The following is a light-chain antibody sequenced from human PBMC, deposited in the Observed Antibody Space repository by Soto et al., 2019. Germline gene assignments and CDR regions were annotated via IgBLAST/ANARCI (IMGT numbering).Light chain of an antibody. CDR1: QTVSSD. J-gene: IGKJ1*01. CDR3: QQYKKWPRT. V-gene: IGKV3-15*01. CDR2: GAS. Sequence: EIVMTQSPATLSVSPGERVTLSCRASQTVSSDLAWYQQKVGQAPRLLIYGASTRATGIPARFSGSGSGTEFALTISSLQPEDFAVYYGQQYKKWPRTFGQGTKVDIK.